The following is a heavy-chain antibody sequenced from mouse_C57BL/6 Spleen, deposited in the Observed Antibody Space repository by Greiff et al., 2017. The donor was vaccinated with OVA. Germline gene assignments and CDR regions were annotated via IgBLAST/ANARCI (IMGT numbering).Heavy chain of an antibody. J-gene: IGHJ3*01. CDR2: INPSSGYT. D-gene: IGHD2-1*01. V-gene: IGHV1-7*01. CDR1: GYTFTSYW. Sequence: VQLVESGAELAKPGASVKLSCKASGYTFTSYWMHWVKQRPGQGLEWIGYINPSSGYTKYNQKFKDKATLTADKYSCTADLQLRSLTYEDSAVYYCAGGGNYEAYWGQGTLVTVSA. CDR3: AGGGNYEAY.